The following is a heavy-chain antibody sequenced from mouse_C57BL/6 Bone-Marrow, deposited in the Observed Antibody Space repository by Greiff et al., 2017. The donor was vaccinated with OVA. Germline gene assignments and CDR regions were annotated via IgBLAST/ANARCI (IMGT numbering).Heavy chain of an antibody. D-gene: IGHD2-1*01. CDR3: AREGVYGNYGY. J-gene: IGHJ2*01. V-gene: IGHV1-72*01. CDR2: IEPNSGGT. CDR1: GYTFTSYW. Sequence: VQLQQPGAELVKPGASVKLSCKASGYTFTSYWMHWVKQRPGRGLEWIGRIEPNSGGTKYNEKFKSKATLTVDKPSSTAYMQLSSLTSEDSAVYYCAREGVYGNYGYWGQGTTLTVSS.